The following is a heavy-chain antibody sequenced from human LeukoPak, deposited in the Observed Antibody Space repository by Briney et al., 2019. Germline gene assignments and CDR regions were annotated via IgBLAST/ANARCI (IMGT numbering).Heavy chain of an antibody. CDR3: ARHTDDFWSGYFDY. CDR2: IEYSGST. D-gene: IGHD3-3*01. Sequence: KTSETLSLTRSVSGGSIGSRYHYWGWIRQPPGKGLEWIGSIEYSGSTYYNPPLKSQFIMCVDTSKKGFSLKVTSVTAADTAVYYCARHTDDFWSGYFDYWGQGTLVTVSS. CDR1: GGSIGSRYHY. V-gene: IGHV4-39*01. J-gene: IGHJ4*02.